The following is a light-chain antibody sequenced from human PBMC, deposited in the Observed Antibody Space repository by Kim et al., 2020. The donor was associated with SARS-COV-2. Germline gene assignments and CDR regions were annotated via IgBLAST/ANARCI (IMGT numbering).Light chain of an antibody. V-gene: IGLV3-19*01. Sequence: VALRQTVRITCKGDSRNAYYATWYQQKPRQAPTLVNYGENNRPSGIPGRFSGYYSGHTASLTITGAQAEDEADYCCHSRDNSGNVFGGGTQLTVL. CDR1: SRNAYY. CDR2: GEN. J-gene: IGLJ3*02. CDR3: HSRDNSGNV.